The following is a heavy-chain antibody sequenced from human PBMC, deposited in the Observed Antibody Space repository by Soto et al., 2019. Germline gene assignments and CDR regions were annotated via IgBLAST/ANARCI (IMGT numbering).Heavy chain of an antibody. CDR2: ISSSGSTI. Sequence: QVQLVESGGGLVKPGGSLRLSCAASGFTFSDYYMRWIRQAPGKGLEWVSYISSSGSTIYYADSVKGRFTISRDNAKNSLFLQMNSLRAEDAAVYYCGRQYYDFWCAYYYMDVWGKGTTVTVSS. CDR1: GFTFSDYY. D-gene: IGHD3-3*01. CDR3: GRQYYDFWCAYYYMDV. J-gene: IGHJ6*03. V-gene: IGHV3-11*01.